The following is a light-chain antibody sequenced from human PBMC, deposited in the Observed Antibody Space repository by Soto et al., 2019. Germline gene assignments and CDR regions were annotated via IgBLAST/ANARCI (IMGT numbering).Light chain of an antibody. Sequence: EIVLPQSPGTLSLSPAGRATLSCRSSQSVSSNLAWYQQKPGQAPRLLIYGASTRATGIPARFSGSGSGTEFTLNISSLQSEDCAVYYCQQYNNWPPISFGQGTRLEI. CDR1: QSVSSN. CDR2: GAS. V-gene: IGKV3-15*01. CDR3: QQYNNWPPIS. J-gene: IGKJ5*01.